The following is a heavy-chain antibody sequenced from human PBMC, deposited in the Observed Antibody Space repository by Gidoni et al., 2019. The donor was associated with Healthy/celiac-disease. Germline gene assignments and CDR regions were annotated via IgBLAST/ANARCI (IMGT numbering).Heavy chain of an antibody. J-gene: IGHJ4*02. V-gene: IGHV3-73*02. CDR1: GFTFSGSA. D-gene: IGHD6-13*01. Sequence: EVQLVESGGGLVQPGGSLKLSCAASGFTFSGSAMHWVRQASGKGLEWVGRIRSKANSYATAYAASVKGRFTISRDDSKNTAYLQMNSLKTEDTAVYYCTRLEGQQLSLDYWGQGTLVTVSS. CDR2: IRSKANSYAT. CDR3: TRLEGQQLSLDY.